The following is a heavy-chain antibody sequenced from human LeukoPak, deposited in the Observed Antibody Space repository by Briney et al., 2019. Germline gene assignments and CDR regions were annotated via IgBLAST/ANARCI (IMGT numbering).Heavy chain of an antibody. D-gene: IGHD3-22*01. CDR1: GGSISSSSYY. CDR3: ARESPPENYYDSSGSDY. CDR2: IYYSGST. J-gene: IGHJ4*02. Sequence: SETLSLTCTVSGGSISSSSYYWGWIRQPPGKGLEWIGSIYYSGSTYYNPSLKSRVTISVDTSKNQFSLKLSSVTAADTAVYYCARESPPENYYDSSGSDYWGQGTLVTVSS. V-gene: IGHV4-39*07.